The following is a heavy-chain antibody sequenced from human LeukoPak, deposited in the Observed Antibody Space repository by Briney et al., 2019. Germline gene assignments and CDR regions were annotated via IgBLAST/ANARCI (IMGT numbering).Heavy chain of an antibody. J-gene: IGHJ3*02. D-gene: IGHD4-17*01. CDR3: TTDSRPGDYDAFDI. V-gene: IGHV3-15*01. CDR1: GFTFSNAW. Sequence: GGSLRLSCAASGFTFSNAWMSWVRQAPGKGLEWDGRIKSKTDGGTTDYAAPVKGRFTISRDDSKNTLYLQMNSLKTEDTAVYYCTTDSRPGDYDAFDIWGQGTMVTVSS. CDR2: IKSKTDGGTT.